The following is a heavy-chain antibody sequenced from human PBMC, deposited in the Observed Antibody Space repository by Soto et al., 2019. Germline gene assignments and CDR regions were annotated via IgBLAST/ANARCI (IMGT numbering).Heavy chain of an antibody. V-gene: IGHV3-33*01. CDR1: GFTFSSYG. CDR2: IWYDGSNK. D-gene: IGHD6-6*01. CDR3: ARDGGWYSSSSTFDY. J-gene: IGHJ4*02. Sequence: QVQLVESGGGVVQPGRSLRLSCAASGFTFSSYGMHWVRQAPGKGLEWVAVIWYDGSNKYYADSVKGRFTISRDNSKKPLYLQMNSLRAEDTAVYYCARDGGWYSSSSTFDYWGQGTLVTVSS.